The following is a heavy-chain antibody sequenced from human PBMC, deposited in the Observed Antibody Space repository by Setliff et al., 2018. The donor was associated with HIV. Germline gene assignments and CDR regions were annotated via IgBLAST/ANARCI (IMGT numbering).Heavy chain of an antibody. J-gene: IGHJ6*04. CDR3: ARGKGVGGVIITGGLDV. CDR2: INPNSGGT. D-gene: IGHD3-10*01. Sequence: ASVKVSCKASGYTFSDYYMHWVRQAPGQGLEWMGWINPNSGGTNYAQKFQGRVNMTRDTSISTTYMELSRLRSEDTAAYYCARGKGVGGVIITGGLDVWGKGTTVTVSS. V-gene: IGHV1-2*02. CDR1: GYTFSDYY.